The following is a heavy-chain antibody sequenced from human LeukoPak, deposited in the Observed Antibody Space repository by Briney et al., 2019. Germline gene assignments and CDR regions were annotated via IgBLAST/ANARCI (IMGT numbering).Heavy chain of an antibody. CDR2: IGGSGGST. V-gene: IGHV3-23*01. J-gene: IGHJ6*04. CDR3: AKANYGDYRARDV. Sequence: PGGSLRLSCAASGFTFNSYAMTWVRQAPGKGLECVSTIGGSGGSTYYADSVKGRFTISRDNSKNTLYLQMNSLRAEDTAIYYCAKANYGDYRARDVWGKGTTVTVSS. CDR1: GFTFNSYA. D-gene: IGHD4-17*01.